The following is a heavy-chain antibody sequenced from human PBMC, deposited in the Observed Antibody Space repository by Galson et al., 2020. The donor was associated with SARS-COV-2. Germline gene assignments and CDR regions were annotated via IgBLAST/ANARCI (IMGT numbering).Heavy chain of an antibody. J-gene: IGHJ6*02. CDR1: GGSISSGGYY. V-gene: IGHV4-31*03. Sequence: SETLSLTCTVSGGSISSGGYYWSWIRQHPGKGLEWIGYIYYSGSTYYNPSLKSRVTISVDTSKNQFSLKLSSVTAADTAVYYCARDYPRYYYGMDVWGQGTTVTVSS. CDR3: ARDYPRYYYGMDV. CDR2: IYYSGST.